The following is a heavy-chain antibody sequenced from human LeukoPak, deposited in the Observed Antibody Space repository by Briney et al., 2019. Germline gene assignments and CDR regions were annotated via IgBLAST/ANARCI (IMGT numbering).Heavy chain of an antibody. Sequence: SETLSLTCTVSGGPISNNFYYWGWIRQPPGKGLEWIGSIYYSGSTYYNPSLKSRVTISVDTSKNQFSLKLSSVTAADTAVYYCARADVLRFLEWLVAFDIWGQGTMVTVSS. CDR1: GGPISNNFYY. J-gene: IGHJ3*02. CDR2: IYYSGST. CDR3: ARADVLRFLEWLVAFDI. D-gene: IGHD3-3*01. V-gene: IGHV4-39*07.